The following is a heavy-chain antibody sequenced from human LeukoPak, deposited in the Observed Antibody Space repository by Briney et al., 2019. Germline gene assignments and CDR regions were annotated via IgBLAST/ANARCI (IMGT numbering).Heavy chain of an antibody. CDR2: FSGSGDST. CDR3: VKDRERYSGYVHFDY. Sequence: GGSLRLSCAAARFTFGKYAMSWVRQAPGKGLEWVSSFSGSGDSTNYADSVKGRFTISRDNSKNTLYLQMNSLRAEDTAVYGCVKDRERYSGYVHFDYWGQGTLVTVSS. J-gene: IGHJ4*02. V-gene: IGHV3-23*01. D-gene: IGHD5-12*01. CDR1: RFTFGKYA.